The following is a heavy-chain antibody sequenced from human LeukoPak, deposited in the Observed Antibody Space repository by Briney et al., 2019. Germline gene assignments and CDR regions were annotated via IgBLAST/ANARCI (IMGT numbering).Heavy chain of an antibody. D-gene: IGHD2-2*01. CDR3: ARGLYCSSSTSCYDYGMDV. J-gene: IGHJ6*02. Sequence: SVKVSCKASGGTFRSYGLNWVRQXXGQGXXWXGGXIPILGTAKYAQKLQGRVTITADESTSTGYMELSSLRSEDTAVYYCARGLYCSSSTSCYDYGMDVWGQGTTVTVSS. V-gene: IGHV1-69*13. CDR2: XIPILGTA. CDR1: GGTFRSYG.